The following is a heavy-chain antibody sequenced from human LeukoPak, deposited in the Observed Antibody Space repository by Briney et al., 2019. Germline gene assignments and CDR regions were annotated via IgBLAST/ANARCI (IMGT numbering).Heavy chain of an antibody. CDR3: AKYGGYDRYNWFDP. Sequence: GGSLRLSCAASGFTFSSYSMNWVRQAPGKGLEWVSGISANGGSTYYADSVKGRFTIARDNSKNTLYLQMNSLRVEDMALYYCAKYGGYDRYNWFDPWGQGTLVTVSS. CDR1: GFTFSSYS. D-gene: IGHD5-12*01. CDR2: ISANGGST. V-gene: IGHV3-23*01. J-gene: IGHJ5*02.